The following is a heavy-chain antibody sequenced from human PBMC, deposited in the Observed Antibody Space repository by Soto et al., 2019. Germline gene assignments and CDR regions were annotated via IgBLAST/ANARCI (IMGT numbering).Heavy chain of an antibody. Sequence: EVQLLESGGGLVQPGGSLRLSCAASGFTFSSYAMSWVRQAPGKGLEWVSAISGSGGSTYYADSVKGRFTISRDNYNNTLYLQMNSLRAEDTAVYYCPKERNYIRSYFDYWGQGTLVTVSS. J-gene: IGHJ4*02. V-gene: IGHV3-23*01. CDR2: ISGSGGST. CDR1: GFTFSSYA. CDR3: PKERNYIRSYFDY. D-gene: IGHD1-7*01.